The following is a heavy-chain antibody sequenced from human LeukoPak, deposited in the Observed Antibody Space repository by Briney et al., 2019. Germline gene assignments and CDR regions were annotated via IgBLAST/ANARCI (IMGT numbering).Heavy chain of an antibody. CDR1: GFIFSSYW. CDR3: ARTPGYYDSSGYYEVYDY. CDR2: IKQDGSEK. D-gene: IGHD3-22*01. Sequence: GGSLRLSCAASGFIFSSYWMSWVRQAPGKGLEWVANIKQDGSEKYYVDSVKGRFTISRDNAKNSLYLQMNSLRAEDTAVYYCARTPGYYDSSGYYEVYDYWGQGTLVTVSS. V-gene: IGHV3-7*01. J-gene: IGHJ4*02.